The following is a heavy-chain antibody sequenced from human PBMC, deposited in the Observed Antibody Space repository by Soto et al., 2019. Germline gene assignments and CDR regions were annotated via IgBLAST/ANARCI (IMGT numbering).Heavy chain of an antibody. D-gene: IGHD6-6*01. Sequence: QVHLVQSGAEVKKPGASVKVSCKGSGYAFTTYGITWVRQAPGQGLEWMGWISAHNGNTNYAQKLQGRVTLTRDTPTSTAYRELRSLRSDDTAVYYCARGRDGDYWGQGALVTVSS. CDR2: ISAHNGNT. CDR1: GYAFTTYG. CDR3: ARGRDGDY. J-gene: IGHJ4*02. V-gene: IGHV1-18*01.